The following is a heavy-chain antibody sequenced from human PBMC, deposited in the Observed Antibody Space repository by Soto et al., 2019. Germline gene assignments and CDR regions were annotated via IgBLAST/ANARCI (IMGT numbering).Heavy chain of an antibody. D-gene: IGHD3-3*01. CDR3: ARDVGPITIFGEALSGYFDF. CDR1: GYRFSTFW. V-gene: IGHV5-51*01. J-gene: IGHJ4*02. CDR2: IYPDQSRA. Sequence: PGESLKISCKGSGYRFSTFWIGWVRQMPGKGLEWVAIIYPDQSRAMYSPAFQGQVTISVDKSISTAYLQWNSLKASDTAIYYCARDVGPITIFGEALSGYFDFWGQGTLVTVSS.